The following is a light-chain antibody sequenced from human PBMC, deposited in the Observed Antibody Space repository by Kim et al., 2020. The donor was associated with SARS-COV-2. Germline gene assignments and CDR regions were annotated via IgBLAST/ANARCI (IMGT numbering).Light chain of an antibody. CDR2: EDR. CDR3: QVWDSGGDHVV. Sequence: SYELTQPPSVSVAQGKTAVITCGGDDIGNKRVHWYLQKPGQAPILVLYEDRYRPSGIPGRFSGSNSGNTVTLSISRVEAGDEADYYCQVWDSGGDHVVFGGGNQLTVL. J-gene: IGLJ2*01. CDR1: DIGNKR. V-gene: IGLV3-21*03.